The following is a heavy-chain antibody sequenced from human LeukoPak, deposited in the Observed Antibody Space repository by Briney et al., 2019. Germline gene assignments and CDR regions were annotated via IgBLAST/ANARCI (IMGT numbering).Heavy chain of an antibody. J-gene: IGHJ6*03. CDR1: GFTFNSYS. D-gene: IGHD6-13*01. V-gene: IGHV3-21*01. CDR3: ARGIASRYYYMDV. CDR2: ISISSIYI. Sequence: GGSLRLSCVASGFTFNSYSMSWVRQAPGKGLEWVSSISISSIYIYYADSVKGRFTVSRDNAKNSMHLQMNSLRADDTAVYYCARGIASRYYYMDVWGKGTSVTVSS.